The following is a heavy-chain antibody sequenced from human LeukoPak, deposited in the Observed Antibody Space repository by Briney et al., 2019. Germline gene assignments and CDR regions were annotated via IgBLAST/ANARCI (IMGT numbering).Heavy chain of an antibody. D-gene: IGHD4-11*01. CDR1: GGSISSYY. CDR3: ARQLTTVTTEGWFDP. Sequence: SETLSLTCTVSGGSISSYYWSWIRQPPGKGLEWIGNIYTSGSTNYNPSLKSRVTISVDTSKNQFSLKLSSVTAADTAVYYCARQLTTVTTEGWFDPWGQGTLVTVSS. J-gene: IGHJ5*02. V-gene: IGHV4-4*09. CDR2: IYTSGST.